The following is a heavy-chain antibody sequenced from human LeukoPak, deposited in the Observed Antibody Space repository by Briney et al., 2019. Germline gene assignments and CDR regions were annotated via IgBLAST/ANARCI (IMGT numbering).Heavy chain of an antibody. Sequence: VASVKVSCKASVGTFSIYAISWVRQAPGQGLEWMGGIIPVVGTANYAQKFQGRVTITTDESTSTAYKELSSLRSEDTAVYYCASDRGSSWADYYYYMDVWGKGTTVTVSS. CDR2: IIPVVGTA. CDR3: ASDRGSSWADYYYYMDV. D-gene: IGHD6-13*01. J-gene: IGHJ6*03. CDR1: VGTFSIYA. V-gene: IGHV1-69*05.